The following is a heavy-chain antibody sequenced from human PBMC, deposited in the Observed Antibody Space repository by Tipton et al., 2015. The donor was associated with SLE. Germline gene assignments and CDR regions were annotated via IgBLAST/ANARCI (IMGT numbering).Heavy chain of an antibody. CDR1: GFAFSSYA. J-gene: IGHJ3*02. Sequence: SLRLSCAASGFAFSSYAMSWVRQAPGKGLEWVSAISGSGGSAYYADSVKGRFTISRDNSKNTLYLQMNSLRAEDTAVYYCAKMDTDAFDIWGQGTMVTVSS. V-gene: IGHV3-23*01. CDR3: AKMDTDAFDI. D-gene: IGHD5-18*01. CDR2: ISGSGGSA.